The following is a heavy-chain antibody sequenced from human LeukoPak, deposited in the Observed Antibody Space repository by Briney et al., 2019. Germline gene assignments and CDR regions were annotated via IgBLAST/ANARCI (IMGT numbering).Heavy chain of an antibody. J-gene: IGHJ4*02. CDR3: VKDRGNHVTDY. V-gene: IGHV4-39*07. CDR1: GDSISSNTCY. D-gene: IGHD1-14*01. CDR2: ICSSGST. Sequence: PSETLSLTCSVSGDSISSNTCYWGWIRQPPGKGLEWIGTICSSGSTYYNPSLKSRVTISVDTSKNQFSLRLTSVTAADTAIYYCVKDRGNHVTDYWGQGTLVTVSS.